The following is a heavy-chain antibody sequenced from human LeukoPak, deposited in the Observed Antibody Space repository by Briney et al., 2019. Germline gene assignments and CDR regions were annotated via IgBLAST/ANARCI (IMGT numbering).Heavy chain of an antibody. CDR1: GYTFTSYG. V-gene: IGHV1-18*01. Sequence: ASVKVSCKASGYTFTSYGISWVRQAPGQGLEWMGWISAYNGNTNYAQKLQGRVTMATDTSTSTAYMELSSLRSEDSAVYYCARGGFSYYDFWSGYYMSGYYYGMDVWGQGTTVTVSS. J-gene: IGHJ6*02. CDR2: ISAYNGNT. D-gene: IGHD3-3*01. CDR3: ARGGFSYYDFWSGYYMSGYYYGMDV.